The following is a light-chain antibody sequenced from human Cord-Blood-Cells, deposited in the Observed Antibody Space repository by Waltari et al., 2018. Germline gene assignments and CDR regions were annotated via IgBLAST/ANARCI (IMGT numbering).Light chain of an antibody. Sequence: QSVLTQPPSASGTPGQRVTISCSRSSSNIGSNNLNWYQQLPGTAPKLLIYSNNQRPGGVHDRFAGFKSGTSASLAISGLQSEDEADYYCAAWDDSLNGYVFGTGNKVTVL. V-gene: IGLV1-44*01. J-gene: IGLJ1*01. CDR2: SNN. CDR3: AAWDDSLNGYV. CDR1: SSNIGSNN.